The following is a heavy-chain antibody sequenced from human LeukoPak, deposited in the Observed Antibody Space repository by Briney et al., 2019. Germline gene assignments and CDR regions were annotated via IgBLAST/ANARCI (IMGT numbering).Heavy chain of an antibody. CDR1: GFTFSSYA. V-gene: IGHV3-30-3*02. J-gene: IGHJ3*02. D-gene: IGHD3-10*01. CDR3: TKLLWFGELLQGTFDAFDI. CDR2: ISYDGSNK. Sequence: GGSLRLSCAASGFTFSSYAMHWVRQAPGKGLEWVAVISYDGSNKYYADSVKGRFTISRDNSKNTLYLQMNSLRAEDTAVYYCTKLLWFGELLQGTFDAFDIWGQGTMVTVSS.